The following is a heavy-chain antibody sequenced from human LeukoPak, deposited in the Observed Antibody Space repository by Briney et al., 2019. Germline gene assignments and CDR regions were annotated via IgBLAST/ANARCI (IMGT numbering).Heavy chain of an antibody. CDR1: GFTFSSYN. V-gene: IGHV3-21*01. CDR2: ISSSSSYV. Sequence: GGSLRLSCAASGFTFSSYNMNWVRQAPGKGLEWVSSISSSSSYVYYADSVKGRFTISRDNAKNSLYLQTNSLRAEDTAVYYCARGLRFLEWSVYDAFDIWGQGTMVTVSS. J-gene: IGHJ3*02. D-gene: IGHD3-3*01. CDR3: ARGLRFLEWSVYDAFDI.